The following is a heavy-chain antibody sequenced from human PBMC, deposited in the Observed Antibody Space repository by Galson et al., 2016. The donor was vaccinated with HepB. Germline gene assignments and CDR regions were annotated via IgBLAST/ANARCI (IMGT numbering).Heavy chain of an antibody. Sequence: SLRLSCAASGFTFSNHNMNWVRQAPGKGLEWVSYISSSVSSTFYADSVKGRFTISRDNANSSLYLQMDSLRPDDTAVYFCARDSTDWYGFDHWGQGTMVTVSS. J-gene: IGHJ4*03. D-gene: IGHD6-19*01. V-gene: IGHV3-48*03. CDR3: ARDSTDWYGFDH. CDR1: GFTFSNHN. CDR2: ISSSVSST.